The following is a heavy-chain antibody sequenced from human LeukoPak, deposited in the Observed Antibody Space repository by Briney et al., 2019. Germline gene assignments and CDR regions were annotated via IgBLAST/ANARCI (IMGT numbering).Heavy chain of an antibody. CDR2: IYYSGST. CDR3: ARSVLWFGDLGY. Sequence: SETLSLTCTVSGGSINNYYYHWIRQPPGKGLEWIGYIYYSGSTNYSPSLKSRVTISLDRSKNQFSLSLNSVTAADTAVYYCARSVLWFGDLGYWGQGILVTVSS. CDR1: GGSINNYY. V-gene: IGHV4-59*01. D-gene: IGHD3-10*01. J-gene: IGHJ4*02.